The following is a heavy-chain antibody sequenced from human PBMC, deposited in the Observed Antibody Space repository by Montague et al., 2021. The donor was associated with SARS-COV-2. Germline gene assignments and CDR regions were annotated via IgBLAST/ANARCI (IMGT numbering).Heavy chain of an antibody. V-gene: IGHV2-70*11. J-gene: IGHJ5*02. D-gene: IGHD6-13*01. CDR3: ARILVAAAGSPFDP. Sequence: PALVKPTQTLTLTCTFSGFSLSTSGMCVSWIRQPPGKALEWLARIDWGDDKYYSTSLKTRLTISKDTSKNQVVLTMTNMDTVDTATYYCARILVAAAGSPFDPWGQGTLVTVSS. CDR2: IDWGDDK. CDR1: GFSLSTSGMC.